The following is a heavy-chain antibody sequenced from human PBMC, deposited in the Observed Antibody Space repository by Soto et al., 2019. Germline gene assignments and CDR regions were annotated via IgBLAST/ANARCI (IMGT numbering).Heavy chain of an antibody. CDR1: GFTFSSYG. CDR2: ISYDGSNK. D-gene: IGHD3-3*01. V-gene: IGHV3-30*18. J-gene: IGHJ4*02. CDR3: AKELELRFLEWLLYF. Sequence: GGSLRLSCAASGFTFSSYGMHWVRQAPGKGLEWVAVISYDGSNKYYADSVKGRFTISRDNSKNTLYLQMNSLRAEDTAVYYCAKELELRFLEWLLYFWGQGTLVTVSS.